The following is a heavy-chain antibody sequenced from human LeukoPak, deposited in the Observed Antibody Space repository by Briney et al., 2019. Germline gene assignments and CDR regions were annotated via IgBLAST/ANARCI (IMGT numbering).Heavy chain of an antibody. CDR2: IYYSGST. CDR3: ARERLSYYDSSGDTDY. V-gene: IGHV4-39*07. J-gene: IGHJ4*02. D-gene: IGHD3-22*01. CDR1: GGSISSSSYY. Sequence: PSETLSLTCTVSGGSISSSSYYWGWIRQPPVKGLEWIGSIYYSGSTYYNPSLKSRVTISVDTSKNQFSLKLSSVTAADTAVYYCARERLSYYDSSGDTDYWGQGTLVTVSS.